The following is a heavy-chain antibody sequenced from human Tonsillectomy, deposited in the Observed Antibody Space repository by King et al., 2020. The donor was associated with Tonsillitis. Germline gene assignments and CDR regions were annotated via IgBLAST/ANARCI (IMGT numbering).Heavy chain of an antibody. CDR3: AKGGYCSSTSCPGDY. J-gene: IGHJ4*02. CDR1: GFTFSNYA. Sequence: VQLVESGGGLVQPGGSLRLSCAASGFTFSNYAMNLVRQAPGKGLECVSTISGSGGSTYYADYVQGRLTISRDNSKNTLYLQMNSLRVEDTAVYYCAKGGYCSSTSCPGDYWGQGTLVTVSS. V-gene: IGHV3-23*04. CDR2: ISGSGGST. D-gene: IGHD2-2*01.